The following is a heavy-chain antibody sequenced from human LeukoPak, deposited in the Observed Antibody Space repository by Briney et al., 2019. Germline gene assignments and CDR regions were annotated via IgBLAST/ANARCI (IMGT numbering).Heavy chain of an antibody. CDR3: AKDQGYSSSWPDAFDI. J-gene: IGHJ3*02. Sequence: GGSLRLSRAASGFTFSSYAMSWVRQAPGKGLEWVSAISGSGGSTYYADSVKGRFTISRDNSKNTLYLQMNSLRAEDTAVYYCAKDQGYSSSWPDAFDIWGQGTMVTVSS. V-gene: IGHV3-23*01. CDR2: ISGSGGST. D-gene: IGHD6-13*01. CDR1: GFTFSSYA.